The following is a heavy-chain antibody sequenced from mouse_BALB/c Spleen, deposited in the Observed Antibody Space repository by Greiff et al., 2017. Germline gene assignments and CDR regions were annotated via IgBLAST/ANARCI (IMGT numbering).Heavy chain of an antibody. CDR3: AREITTVVARGFAY. D-gene: IGHD1-1*01. J-gene: IGHJ3*01. Sequence: VKLMESGPGLVAPSQSLSITCTVSGFSLTSYGVHGVRPPPGKGLVWLGVIWAGGSTNYNSALMSRLSISKDNSKCQVFLKINSLQTDDTAMYYCAREITTVVARGFAYWGQGTLVTVSA. CDR1: GFSLTSYG. V-gene: IGHV2-9*02. CDR2: IWAGGST.